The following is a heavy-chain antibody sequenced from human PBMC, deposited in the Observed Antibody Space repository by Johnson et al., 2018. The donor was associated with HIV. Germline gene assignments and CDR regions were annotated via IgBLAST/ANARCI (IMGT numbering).Heavy chain of an antibody. CDR1: GFTFSSYD. Sequence: QVQLVESGGGVVQPGRSLRLSCAASGFTFSSYDMHWVRQAPGKGLEWVAVISYDGSNKYYTDSVKGRFTISRDNAKNSLYLQLNSLRAEDTSLYYCAKTTRGNWGSCFDIWGRGTMVTVSS. J-gene: IGHJ3*02. V-gene: IGHV3-30-3*01. CDR2: ISYDGSNK. CDR3: AKTTRGNWGSCFDI. D-gene: IGHD7-27*01.